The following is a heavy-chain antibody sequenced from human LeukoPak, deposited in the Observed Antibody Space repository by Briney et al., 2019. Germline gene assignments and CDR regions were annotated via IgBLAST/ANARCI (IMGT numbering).Heavy chain of an antibody. CDR3: ARITPRPWGAFDI. D-gene: IGHD1-26*01. V-gene: IGHV4-59*01. CDR2: FYYSGST. J-gene: IGHJ3*02. Sequence: SETLSLTCTVSGGSISSYYWSWIRQPPGKGLEWIEYFYYSGSTNYNPSLKSRVTISLDTSKNQFSLKLNSVTAADTAVYYCARITPRPWGAFDIWGQGTMVTVSS. CDR1: GGSISSYY.